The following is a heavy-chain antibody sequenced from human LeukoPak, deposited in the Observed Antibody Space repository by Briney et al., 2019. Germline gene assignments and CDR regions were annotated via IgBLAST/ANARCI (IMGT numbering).Heavy chain of an antibody. D-gene: IGHD2-2*01. J-gene: IGHJ6*03. CDR3: ARELWDCSSTSCFYYYYYMDV. V-gene: IGHV4-59*01. CDR2: IYYSGST. CDR1: GGSISSYY. Sequence: NPSETLSLTCTVSGGSISSYYWSWIRQPPGKGLEWIGYIYYSGSTNYNPSLKSRVTISVDTSKNQFSLKLSSVTAADTAVYYCARELWDCSSTSCFYYYYYMDVWGKGTTVTVSS.